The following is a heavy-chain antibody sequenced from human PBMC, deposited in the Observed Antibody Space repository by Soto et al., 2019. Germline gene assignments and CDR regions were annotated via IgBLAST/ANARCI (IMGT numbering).Heavy chain of an antibody. Sequence: GGSLRLSCAASGFTFSSYGMHWVRQAPGKGLEWVAVISYDGSNKYYADSVKGRFTISRDNSKNTLYLQMNSLRAEDTAVYYCAKEGVDTAMVTFGLMDVWGQGTTVTVSS. CDR1: GFTFSSYG. V-gene: IGHV3-30*18. CDR3: AKEGVDTAMVTFGLMDV. CDR2: ISYDGSNK. D-gene: IGHD5-18*01. J-gene: IGHJ6*02.